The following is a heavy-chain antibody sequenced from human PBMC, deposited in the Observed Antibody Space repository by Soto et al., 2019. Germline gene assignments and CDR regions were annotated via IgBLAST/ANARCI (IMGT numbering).Heavy chain of an antibody. CDR3: ARVGTYYDFWSGYWNTPERHDWFDP. J-gene: IGHJ5*02. CDR2: ISAYNGNT. CDR1: GYTFTSYG. V-gene: IGHV1-18*01. D-gene: IGHD3-3*01. Sequence: ASVKVSCKASGYTFTSYGISWVRQAPGQGLEWMGWISAYNGNTNYAQKLQGRVTMTTDTSTSTAYMELRSLRSDDTAVYYCARVGTYYDFWSGYWNTPERHDWFDPWGQGTLVTVSS.